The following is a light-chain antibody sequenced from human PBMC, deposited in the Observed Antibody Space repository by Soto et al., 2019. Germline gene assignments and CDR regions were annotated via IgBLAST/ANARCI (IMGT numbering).Light chain of an antibody. Sequence: EIVMTQSPATLSVSPGERATLSCRASQSVRSDLAWYLQKPGQAPRLLIYGASSRATDIPARFSGSGSGTEFTLTISSLQSEDFAVYYRQQYNNWPLTFGGGTKVEI. CDR1: QSVRSD. CDR3: QQYNNWPLT. V-gene: IGKV3-15*01. CDR2: GAS. J-gene: IGKJ4*01.